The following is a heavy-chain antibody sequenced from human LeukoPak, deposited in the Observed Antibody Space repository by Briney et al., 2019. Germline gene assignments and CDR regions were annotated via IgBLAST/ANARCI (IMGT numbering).Heavy chain of an antibody. CDR1: GFTFSSYW. CDR2: IKQDGSEK. Sequence: GGSLRLSCAASGFTFSSYWMSWVRQAPGKGLEWVANIKQDGSEKYYVDSVKGRFTISRDNAKNSLYLQMNSLRAEDTAVYYCARDDGSGSLHFDYWGQGTLVTVSS. V-gene: IGHV3-7*01. CDR3: ARDDGSGSLHFDY. D-gene: IGHD1-26*01. J-gene: IGHJ4*02.